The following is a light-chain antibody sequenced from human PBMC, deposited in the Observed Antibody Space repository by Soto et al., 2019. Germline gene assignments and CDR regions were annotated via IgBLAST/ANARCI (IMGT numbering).Light chain of an antibody. Sequence: DIQMTQSPSTLSASVGDRVTITCRASHFISNWLAWYQQKAGKAPNLLIYKASTLVSGVPSRFSGSGSGTDFTLTISSLQPDDSATYSCQQYDTFLTFGGGTKVEIK. CDR3: QQYDTFLT. CDR1: HFISNW. CDR2: KAS. J-gene: IGKJ4*01. V-gene: IGKV1-5*03.